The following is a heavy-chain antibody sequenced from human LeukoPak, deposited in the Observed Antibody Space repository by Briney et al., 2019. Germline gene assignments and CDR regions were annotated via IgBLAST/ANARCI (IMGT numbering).Heavy chain of an antibody. Sequence: ASVKVSCKASGYTFTSYYMHWVRQAPGQGLEWMGIINPSGGSTNYAQKFQGRVTMTRDTSTSTVYMELSSLRSDDTAVYYCAREGLIAAAGTCWFDPWGQGTLVTVSS. CDR2: INPSGGST. D-gene: IGHD6-13*01. CDR1: GYTFTSYY. J-gene: IGHJ5*02. CDR3: AREGLIAAAGTCWFDP. V-gene: IGHV1-46*01.